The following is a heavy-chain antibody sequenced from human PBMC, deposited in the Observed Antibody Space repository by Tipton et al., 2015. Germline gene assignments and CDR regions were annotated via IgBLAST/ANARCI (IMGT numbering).Heavy chain of an antibody. CDR1: GFTFSNYY. Sequence: LRLSCAASGFTFSNYYMSWIRQPPGKGLEWIGFIYYSGTSIYSPSLEGRVTMSVDTAKKQFSLKLASVTAADTAMYYCARTRYCFGTTCHEDYFYGMDVWGQGTMVTVSS. CDR3: ARTRYCFGTTCHEDYFYGMDV. V-gene: IGHV4-59*01. D-gene: IGHD2-2*01. CDR2: IYYSGTS. J-gene: IGHJ6*02.